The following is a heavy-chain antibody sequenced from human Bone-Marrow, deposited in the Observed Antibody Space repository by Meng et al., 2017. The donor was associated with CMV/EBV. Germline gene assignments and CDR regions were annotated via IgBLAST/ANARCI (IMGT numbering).Heavy chain of an antibody. CDR1: A. CDR2: TSYDGSNK. J-gene: IGHJ4*02. V-gene: IGHV3-30-3*02. D-gene: IGHD2-15*01. Sequence: AMHWGRQAPGKGLEWVAVTSYDGSNKYYADSVKGRFTISRDDSKSTLYLQMNSLRAEDTAIYYCVKDVRYCSGGSCYSVKSYGPLDYWGQGTLVTVSS. CDR3: VKDVRYCSGGSCYSVKSYGPLDY.